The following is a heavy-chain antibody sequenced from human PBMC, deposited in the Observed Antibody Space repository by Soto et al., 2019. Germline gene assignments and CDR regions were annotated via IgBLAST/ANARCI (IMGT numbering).Heavy chain of an antibody. CDR3: ARGGPRIAASGGDYYCYGMDV. CDR2: IIPIFSAA. Sequence: QVQLVQSGAEVKKPGSSVKVSCKASGGTFSSYAISWVRQAPGQGLEWMGGIIPIFSAANYAQKFQGRVTITADESTSTADMELSSLRSEDTAIYYCARGGPRIAASGGDYYCYGMDVWGQGTTVTVSS. V-gene: IGHV1-69*01. J-gene: IGHJ6*02. D-gene: IGHD6-13*01. CDR1: GGTFSSYA.